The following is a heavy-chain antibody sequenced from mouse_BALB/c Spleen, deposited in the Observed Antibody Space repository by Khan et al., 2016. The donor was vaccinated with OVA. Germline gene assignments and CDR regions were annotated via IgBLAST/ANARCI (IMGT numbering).Heavy chain of an antibody. CDR3: TRGWYGGCAY. J-gene: IGHJ3*01. Sequence: QVQLQQSGAELVKPGASVKLSCKASGYTFNSYYMYWVKQRPGQGLEWIGEINPSNGGTNFNEKFKSKATLTVDTSSSTAYMQLSSLAAENSAVHYCTRGWYGGCAYWGQGTLVTVSA. V-gene: IGHV1S81*02. CDR2: INPSNGGT. CDR1: GYTFNSYY. D-gene: IGHD1-1*02.